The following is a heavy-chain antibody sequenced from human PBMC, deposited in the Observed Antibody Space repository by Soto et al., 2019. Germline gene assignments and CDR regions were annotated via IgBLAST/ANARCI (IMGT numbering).Heavy chain of an antibody. CDR3: AREVGPTQWPYYGMDV. CDR2: IYYSGST. Sequence: QVQLQESGPGLVKPSQTLSLTCTVSGGSISSGGYYWSWFRKPPGKGLEWIGYIYYSGSTYYNPSLKSRVTISGDTSKIQFSRKLSSVTAAETAVYYCAREVGPTQWPYYGMDVWGQGTTVTVSS. J-gene: IGHJ6*02. CDR1: GGSISSGGYY. D-gene: IGHD1-26*01. V-gene: IGHV4-31*03.